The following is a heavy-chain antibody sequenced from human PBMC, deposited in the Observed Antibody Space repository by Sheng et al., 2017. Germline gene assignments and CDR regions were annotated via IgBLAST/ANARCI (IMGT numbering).Heavy chain of an antibody. Sequence: QVQLVQSGAEVKKPGASVKVSCKASGYTFTSYGISWVRQAPGQGLEWMGWISAYNGNTNYAQKLQGRVTMTTDTSTSTAYMELRSLRSDDTAVYYCARDSSGYPFRFYYYYYMDVWGKGTTVTVSS. D-gene: IGHD3-22*01. CDR3: ARDSSGYPFRFYYYYYMDV. CDR1: GYTFTSYG. J-gene: IGHJ6*03. CDR2: ISAYNGNT. V-gene: IGHV1-18*01.